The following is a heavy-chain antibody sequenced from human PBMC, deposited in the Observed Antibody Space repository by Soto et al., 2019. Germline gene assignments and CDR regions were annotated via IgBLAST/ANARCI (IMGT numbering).Heavy chain of an antibody. J-gene: IGHJ4*02. V-gene: IGHV4-39*02. CDR3: ASSSNWHIIDY. CDR1: GGPISSSTNY. Sequence: QVRLQESGPGLVRPSETLSLTCTVSGGPISSSTNYWGWIRQPPGKGLEWIGTIYYSGSTYYNPSLKSRVTISVDTSKNHFSLNLSSVTAADTAVYYCASSSNWHIIDYWGQGSLVTVSS. CDR2: IYYSGST. D-gene: IGHD6-13*01.